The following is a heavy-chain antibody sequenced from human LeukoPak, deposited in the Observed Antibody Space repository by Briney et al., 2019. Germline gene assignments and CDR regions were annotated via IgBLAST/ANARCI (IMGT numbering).Heavy chain of an antibody. CDR2: INPNSGGT. CDR1: GYTFSGYY. CDR3: ARANWNVPWGAFDI. Sequence: AXVKVSCKASGYTFSGYYMHWVRQAPGQGLEWMGWINPNSGGTNYAQKFQGRVTMTRDTSIRTAYMEMSRLRFDDTAVYYCARANWNVPWGAFDIWGQGTMVTASS. V-gene: IGHV1-2*02. D-gene: IGHD1-1*01. J-gene: IGHJ3*02.